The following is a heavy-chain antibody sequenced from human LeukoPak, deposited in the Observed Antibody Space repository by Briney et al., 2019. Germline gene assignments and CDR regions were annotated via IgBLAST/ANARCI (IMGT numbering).Heavy chain of an antibody. CDR1: GFTFDDYG. V-gene: IGHV3-20*04. CDR3: ARGEACSSTSCYFSLVDY. CDR2: INWNGGST. D-gene: IGHD2-2*01. J-gene: IGHJ4*02. Sequence: PGGSLRLSCAASGFTFDDYGMSWVRQAPGKGLEWVSGINWNGGSTGYADSVKGRFTISRDNAKSSLYLQMNSLRAEDTALYYCARGEACSSTSCYFSLVDYWGQGTLVTVPS.